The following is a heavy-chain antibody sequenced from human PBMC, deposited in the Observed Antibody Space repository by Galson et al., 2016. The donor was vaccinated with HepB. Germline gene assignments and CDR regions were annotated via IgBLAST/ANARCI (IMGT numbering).Heavy chain of an antibody. J-gene: IGHJ6*02. Sequence: SLRLSCAASGFTFSTFAMTWVRQAPGKGLEWVSTINGGGGKTHHADSVKGRFTISRDNSKNTLYLEMNSLGAEDTAVYYCATEYVLRSLESSSYYFYGLDVWGQGTTVTVSS. CDR2: INGGGGKT. CDR1: GFTFSTFA. CDR3: ATEYVLRSLESSSYYFYGLDV. V-gene: IGHV3-23*01. D-gene: IGHD3-3*01.